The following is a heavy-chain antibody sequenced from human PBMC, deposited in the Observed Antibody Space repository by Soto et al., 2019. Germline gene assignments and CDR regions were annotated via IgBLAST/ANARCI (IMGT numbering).Heavy chain of an antibody. CDR1: GGTFSSYA. D-gene: IGHD2-2*01. CDR3: ARKYQLLQAWFDP. Sequence: SVKVSCKASGGTFSSYAISWVRQAPGQGLEWMGGIIPIFGTANYAQKFQGRVTITADESTSTAYMELSSLRSEDTAVYYCARKYQLLQAWFDPWGQGTLVTVSS. J-gene: IGHJ5*02. V-gene: IGHV1-69*13. CDR2: IIPIFGTA.